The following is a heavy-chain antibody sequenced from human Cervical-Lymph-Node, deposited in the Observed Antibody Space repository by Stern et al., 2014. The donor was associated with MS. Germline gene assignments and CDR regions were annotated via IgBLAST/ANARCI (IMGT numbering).Heavy chain of an antibody. J-gene: IGHJ6*02. D-gene: IGHD1-26*01. V-gene: IGHV3-33*08. CDR3: AREYTTSSKVYGMDV. CDR2: ISYDGSYK. Sequence: VQLVESGGGVVQPGRSLRLSCAASGFTLSKFGIHWVRQTPGTGLEWLAVISYDGSYKNYADSGRGRFTISRDNPRNTVFLQMNSLRAEDTAVYQCAREYTTSSKVYGMDVWGQGTTVTVSS. CDR1: GFTLSKFG.